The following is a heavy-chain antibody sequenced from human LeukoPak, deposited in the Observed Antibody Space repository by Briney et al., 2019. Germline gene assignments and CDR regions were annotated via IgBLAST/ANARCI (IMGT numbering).Heavy chain of an antibody. CDR3: ARGRITIFGVVIMGYFDY. V-gene: IGHV1-46*01. J-gene: IGHJ4*02. Sequence: ASVKVSCKASGYTFTSYYMHWVRQAPGQGLEWMGIINPSGGSTSYAQKFQGGVTMTRDMSTSTVYMELSSLRSEDTAVYYCARGRITIFGVVIMGYFDYWGQGTLVTVSS. D-gene: IGHD3-3*01. CDR2: INPSGGST. CDR1: GYTFTSYY.